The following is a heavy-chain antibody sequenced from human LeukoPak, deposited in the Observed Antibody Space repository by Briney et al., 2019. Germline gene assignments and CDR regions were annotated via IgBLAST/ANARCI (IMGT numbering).Heavy chain of an antibody. J-gene: IGHJ4*02. CDR3: ARGQYYDFWSGYYIDY. Sequence: GASVKVSCKASGYTFTGYYMHWVRQAPGQGLEWMGWINPNSGGTNYAQKFQGRVTMTRGTSISTAYMELSRLRSDDTAVYYCARGQYYDFWSGYYIDYWGQGTLVTVSS. V-gene: IGHV1-2*02. CDR2: INPNSGGT. CDR1: GYTFTGYY. D-gene: IGHD3-3*01.